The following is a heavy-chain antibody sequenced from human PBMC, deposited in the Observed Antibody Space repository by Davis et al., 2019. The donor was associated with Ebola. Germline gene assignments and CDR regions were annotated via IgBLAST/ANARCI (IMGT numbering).Heavy chain of an antibody. D-gene: IGHD6-19*01. V-gene: IGHV3-66*01. CDR1: GFTVSSNY. CDR3: AAGYSSGWNIY. CDR2: IYSGGST. J-gene: IGHJ4*02. Sequence: GGSLRLSCAASGFTVSSNYMSWVRQAPGKGLEWVSVIYSGGSTYYADSAKGRFTISRDNSKNTLYLQMNSLRAEDTAVYYCAAGYSSGWNIYWGQGTLVTVSS.